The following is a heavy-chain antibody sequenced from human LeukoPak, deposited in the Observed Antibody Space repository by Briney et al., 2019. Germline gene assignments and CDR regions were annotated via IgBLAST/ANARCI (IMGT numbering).Heavy chain of an antibody. CDR3: GRDFQRLGSDVFDF. V-gene: IGHV4-59*11. Sequence: SETLSLTCTVSGVSISSHYWSWIRQPPGKGLEWVGYAYHTGSTSFNPSLKSRATMSVDTSKNQFSLRLTSLTAADTAVYYCGRDFQRLGSDVFDFWGQGTMVTVSS. CDR2: AYHTGST. CDR1: GVSISSHY. D-gene: IGHD2-15*01. J-gene: IGHJ3*01.